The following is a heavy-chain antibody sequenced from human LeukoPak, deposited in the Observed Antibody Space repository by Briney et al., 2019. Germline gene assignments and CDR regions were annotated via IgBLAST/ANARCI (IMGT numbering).Heavy chain of an antibody. CDR1: GYTFSDYP. J-gene: IGHJ6*02. CDR3: ARVAYVMDV. D-gene: IGHD2-8*01. CDR2: ISAGNI. V-gene: IGHV1-3*01. Sequence: ASVKVSRKASGYTFSDYPIHWLCQAPGQRFEWMGWISAGNIKYSQNFQDRINITRDTSASTVNMELSSLTSADTAVYYCARVAYVMDVWGQGTTVVVSS.